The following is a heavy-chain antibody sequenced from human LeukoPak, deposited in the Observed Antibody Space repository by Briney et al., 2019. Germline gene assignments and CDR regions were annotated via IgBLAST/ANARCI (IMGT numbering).Heavy chain of an antibody. J-gene: IGHJ6*03. V-gene: IGHV3-7*01. D-gene: IGHD1-1*01. CDR2: IKQDGSEK. CDR1: GFTFSSYW. CDR3: ARDRSHRYNWDDENYYMDV. Sequence: GGSLRLSCAASGFTFSSYWMSWVRQAPGKGLEWVANIKQDGSEKYYVDSVKGRFTISRDNAKNSLYLQMNSLRAEDTAVYYCARDRSHRYNWDDENYYMDVWGEGTTVTVSS.